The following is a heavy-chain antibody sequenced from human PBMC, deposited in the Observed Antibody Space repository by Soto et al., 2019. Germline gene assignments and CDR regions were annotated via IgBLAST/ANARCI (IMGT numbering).Heavy chain of an antibody. V-gene: IGHV3-66*01. J-gene: IGHJ6*02. CDR3: ARDFVVGGPTINYYYGMDV. D-gene: IGHD1-26*01. CDR2: IYSAGNT. Sequence: EVQLVESGGDLVQPGGSLRLSCAASGFTVSSNYMSWVRQAPGKGLEWISIIYSAGNTYYADSVKGRFTISRDNSKNTLYLQMNSLGADDTAVYYCARDFVVGGPTINYYYGMDVCGQGTTVTVAS. CDR1: GFTVSSNY.